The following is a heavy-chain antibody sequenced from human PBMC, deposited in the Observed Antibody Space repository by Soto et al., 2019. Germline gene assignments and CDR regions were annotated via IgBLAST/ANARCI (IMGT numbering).Heavy chain of an antibody. CDR2: IYYRGSS. CDR3: ARLNMITFGGVIVNYYFDY. V-gene: IGHV4-39*01. D-gene: IGHD3-16*02. J-gene: IGHJ4*02. CDR1: GGSISSSSYY. Sequence: SETLSLTCTVSGGSISSSSYYWGWIRQPPGKGREWIGSIYYRGSSYYNPALKSRVTISVDTSKNQCSLELSAVTAADTAVYYCARLNMITFGGVIVNYYFDYWGQGTLVTVSS.